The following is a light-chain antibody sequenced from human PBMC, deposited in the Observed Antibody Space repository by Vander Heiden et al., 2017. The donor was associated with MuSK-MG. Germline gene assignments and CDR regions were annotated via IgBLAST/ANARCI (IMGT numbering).Light chain of an antibody. CDR2: DAS. V-gene: IGKV3-11*01. CDR3: QQGSEGPPIT. CDR1: QSVSDY. Sequence: EIVLTQSPATLSLAPGETATLSCRASQSVSDYLAWYQQKPGQAPRLLIHDASKRAPGIPARFSGSGSGTDFTLTISSLEPEDFAVYYCQQGSEGPPITFGQGTRLEIK. J-gene: IGKJ5*01.